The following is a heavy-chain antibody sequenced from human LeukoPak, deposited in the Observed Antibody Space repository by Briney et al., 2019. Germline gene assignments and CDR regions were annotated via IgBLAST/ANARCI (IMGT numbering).Heavy chain of an antibody. Sequence: GASVKVSCRASGGTFSSYAISWVRQAPGQGLEWMGGIIPIFGTANYAQKFQGRVTITTDESTSTAYMELSSLRSEDTAVYYCARDVVGALDYWGQGTLVTVSS. CDR2: IIPIFGTA. CDR3: ARDVVGALDY. D-gene: IGHD1-26*01. CDR1: GGTFSSYA. V-gene: IGHV1-69*05. J-gene: IGHJ4*02.